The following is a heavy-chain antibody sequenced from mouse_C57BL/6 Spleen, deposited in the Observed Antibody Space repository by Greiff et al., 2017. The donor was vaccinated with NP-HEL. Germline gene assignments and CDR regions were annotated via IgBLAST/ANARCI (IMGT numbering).Heavy chain of an antibody. Sequence: VKLVESGAELMKPGASVKLSCKATGYTFTGYWIEWVKQRPGHGLEWIGEILPGSGSTNYNEKFKGKATFTADTSSNTAYMQLSSLTTEDSAIYYCARRGGYYDYDGVAYWGQGTLVTVSA. CDR2: ILPGSGST. CDR3: ARRGGYYDYDGVAY. D-gene: IGHD2-4*01. V-gene: IGHV1-9*01. J-gene: IGHJ3*01. CDR1: GYTFTGYW.